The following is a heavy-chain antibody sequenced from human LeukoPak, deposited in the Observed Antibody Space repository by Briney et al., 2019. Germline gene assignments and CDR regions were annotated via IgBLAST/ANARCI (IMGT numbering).Heavy chain of an antibody. CDR1: GFTFSNHA. Sequence: GGSPRLSCAASGFTFSNHAMSRVRQAPGKGPEWVSAISVSGGSTYCADSVKGRFTISRDNSKNTLYLQMDSLRAEDTALYHCARGGYYYDSRLHGAFDIWGQGTMVTVSS. CDR2: ISVSGGST. D-gene: IGHD3-22*01. V-gene: IGHV3-23*01. CDR3: ARGGYYYDSRLHGAFDI. J-gene: IGHJ3*02.